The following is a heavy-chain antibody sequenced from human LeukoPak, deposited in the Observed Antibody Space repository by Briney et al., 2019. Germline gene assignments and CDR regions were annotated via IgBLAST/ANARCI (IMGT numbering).Heavy chain of an antibody. D-gene: IGHD2-8*01. CDR1: GFTFSSYE. J-gene: IGHJ4*02. CDR3: ARELINFDY. V-gene: IGHV3-48*03. Sequence: GRSLRLSCAASGFTFSSYEMNWVRQAPGKGLEWVSYISSSGSTIYYADSVKGRFTISRDNAKNSLYPQMNSLRAEDTAVYYCARELINFDYWGQGTLVTVSS. CDR2: ISSSGSTI.